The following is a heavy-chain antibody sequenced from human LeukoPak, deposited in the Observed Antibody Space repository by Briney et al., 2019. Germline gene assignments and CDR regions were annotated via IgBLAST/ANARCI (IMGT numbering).Heavy chain of an antibody. CDR1: GYSISSGYY. V-gene: IGHV4-38-2*01. D-gene: IGHD3-3*01. J-gene: IGHJ4*02. Sequence: SQTLSLTCAVSGYSISSGYYWGWIRQPPGKGLDWIGSIYHSGSTYYNPSLKSRVTISVDTSKNQFSLKLSSVTAADTAVYYCARGVNYDFRSGYYPIYFDYWGQRTLVTVSS. CDR3: ARGVNYDFRSGYYPIYFDY. CDR2: IYHSGST.